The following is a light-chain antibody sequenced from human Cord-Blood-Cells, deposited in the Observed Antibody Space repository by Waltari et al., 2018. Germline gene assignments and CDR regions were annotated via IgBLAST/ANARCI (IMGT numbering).Light chain of an antibody. CDR1: QSLSSY. V-gene: IGKV1-39*01. CDR3: QQSYSTPYT. J-gene: IGKJ2*01. Sequence: DIQMTQSPSSLAASVGDRVTITCRASQSLSSYLNWYQQKPGNAPKLLIYAASSLQSGVPSRFSGSGSGTDFTLTISSLQPEDFATYYCQQSYSTPYTFGQGTKLEIK. CDR2: AAS.